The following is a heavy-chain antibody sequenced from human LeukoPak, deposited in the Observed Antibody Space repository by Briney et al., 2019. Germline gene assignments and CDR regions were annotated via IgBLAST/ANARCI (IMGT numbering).Heavy chain of an antibody. V-gene: IGHV3-23*01. CDR2: ISGSGGST. J-gene: IGHJ5*02. D-gene: IGHD6-6*01. CDR1: GFTFSNYS. Sequence: RPGGSLSLSCAASGFTFSNYSMTWVRQAPGKGLEWVSAISGSGGSTYYADSVRGRFTLSRDNSKSTLYLQMNSLRAEDTAFYYCAKAGYRSLEGGNWFDPWGQGTLVTVSS. CDR3: AKAGYRSLEGGNWFDP.